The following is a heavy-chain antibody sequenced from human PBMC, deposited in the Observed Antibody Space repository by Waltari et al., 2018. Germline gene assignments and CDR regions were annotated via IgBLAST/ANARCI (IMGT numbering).Heavy chain of an antibody. D-gene: IGHD6-6*01. Sequence: QVQLVQSGAEVKKPGSSVKVSCKASGGTFSSYAISWVRQAPGQGLEWMGGIIPILGIANYEQKSQGRVTITADESTSTAYMELSSLRSEDTSVYYCARGRGYSSSHFDYWGQGTLVTVSS. V-gene: IGHV1-69*04. CDR1: GGTFSSYA. J-gene: IGHJ4*02. CDR3: ARGRGYSSSHFDY. CDR2: IIPILGIA.